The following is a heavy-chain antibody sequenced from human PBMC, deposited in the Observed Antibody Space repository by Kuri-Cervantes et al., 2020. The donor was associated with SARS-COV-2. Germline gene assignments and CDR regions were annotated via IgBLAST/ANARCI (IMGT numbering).Heavy chain of an antibody. J-gene: IGHJ4*02. D-gene: IGHD2-2*01. CDR2: ISSSSSSI. CDR1: GFTFSSYS. V-gene: IGHV3-21*01. CDR3: ARDAQLLPSD. Sequence: GESQKISCAASGFTFSSYSINWVRQAPGKGLEWVSSISSSSSSIYYADSVGGRFTISRDNAKNSLSLQMSSLTAEDTAVYYCARDAQLLPSDWGQGTLVTVSS.